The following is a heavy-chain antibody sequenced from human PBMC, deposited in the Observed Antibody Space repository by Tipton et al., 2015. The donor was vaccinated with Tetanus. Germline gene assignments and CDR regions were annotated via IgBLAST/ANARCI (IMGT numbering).Heavy chain of an antibody. CDR3: AKDISSYYYDSSGYYSYYFDY. CDR2: IKHDGSEN. D-gene: IGHD3-22*01. CDR1: GFTFSSYP. Sequence: SLRLSCAASGFTFSSYPMHWVRQAPGKGLEWVANIKHDGSENYYVDSVKGRFTISRDNAKNSLYLQMNSLRAEDTALYYCAKDISSYYYDSSGYYSYYFDYWGQGTLVTVSS. J-gene: IGHJ4*02. V-gene: IGHV3-7*03.